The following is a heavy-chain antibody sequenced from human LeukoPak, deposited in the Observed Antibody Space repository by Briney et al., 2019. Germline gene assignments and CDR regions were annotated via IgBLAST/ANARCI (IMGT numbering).Heavy chain of an antibody. CDR2: IKSKTDGGTT. D-gene: IGHD3-10*01. V-gene: IGHV3-15*01. CDR3: TTLLWFGGEARLNDY. CDR1: GFTFSNAW. J-gene: IGHJ4*02. Sequence: GGSLRLSCAASGFTFSNAWMSWVRQAPGRGLEWVGRIKSKTDGGTTDYAAPVKGRFTISRDDSKNTLYLQMNSLKTEDTAVYYCTTLLWFGGEARLNDYWGQGTLVTVSS.